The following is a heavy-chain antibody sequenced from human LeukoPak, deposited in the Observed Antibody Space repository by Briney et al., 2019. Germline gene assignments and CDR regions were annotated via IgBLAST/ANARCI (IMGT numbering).Heavy chain of an antibody. CDR1: GYTFTSFY. CDR2: INPSGGTT. Sequence: GASVTVSCKASGYTFTSFYMHWVRQAPGQGLEWMGIINPSGGTTSYAQKFQGRVTITADESTSTAYMELSSLRSEDTAVYYCATDLYSSSWTPFDYWGQGTLVTVSS. D-gene: IGHD6-13*01. V-gene: IGHV1-46*01. CDR3: ATDLYSSSWTPFDY. J-gene: IGHJ4*02.